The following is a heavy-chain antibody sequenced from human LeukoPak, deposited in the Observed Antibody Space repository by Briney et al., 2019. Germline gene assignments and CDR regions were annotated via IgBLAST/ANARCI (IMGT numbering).Heavy chain of an antibody. Sequence: AGGSLRLSCAASGFTFSSYAMSWVRQAPGKGLEWVSAISGSGGSTYYADSVKGRFTISRDNSKNTLYLQMNSLRAEDTAVYYCAKALGPLLWFGELLYFDYWGQGTLVTVSS. CDR2: ISGSGGST. CDR3: AKALGPLLWFGELLYFDY. V-gene: IGHV3-23*01. CDR1: GFTFSSYA. J-gene: IGHJ4*02. D-gene: IGHD3-10*01.